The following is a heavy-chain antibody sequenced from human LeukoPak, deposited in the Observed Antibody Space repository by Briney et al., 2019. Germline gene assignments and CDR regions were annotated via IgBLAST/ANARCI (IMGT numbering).Heavy chain of an antibody. CDR1: GYSFTSYW. Sequence: GESLKISCKGSGYSFTSYWIGWVRQMPGKGLEWMGIIYPGGSDTRYSPSFQGQVTISADKSLSSAHLQWSSLKASDTAIYYCARHGYCASSSCHSRYFDYWGQGTLVTVSS. CDR2: IYPGGSDT. D-gene: IGHD2-2*03. V-gene: IGHV5-51*01. J-gene: IGHJ4*02. CDR3: ARHGYCASSSCHSRYFDY.